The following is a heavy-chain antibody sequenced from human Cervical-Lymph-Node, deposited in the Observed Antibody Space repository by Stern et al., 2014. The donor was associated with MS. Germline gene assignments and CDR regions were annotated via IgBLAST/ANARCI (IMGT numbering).Heavy chain of an antibody. D-gene: IGHD1-7*01. CDR1: GFTFSNYG. CDR3: ARGNWNYEGMGY. V-gene: IGHV3-33*01. CDR2: IWYDGNKK. Sequence: VQLLESGGGVVQPGRSLRLSCAASGFTFSNYGMHWVRQAPGKGLEWLAVIWYDGNKKYYADSVKGRFTISRDNSKNTLFPQMSSLTAEDTALYYCARGNWNYEGMGYWGQGTLVTVSS. J-gene: IGHJ4*02.